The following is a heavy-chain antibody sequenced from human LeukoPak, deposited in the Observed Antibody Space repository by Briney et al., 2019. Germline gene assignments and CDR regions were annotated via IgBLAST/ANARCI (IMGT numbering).Heavy chain of an antibody. CDR1: GFTFSSSA. J-gene: IGHJ4*02. CDR3: ATRIAARLIDY. V-gene: IGHV3-23*01. D-gene: IGHD6-6*01. CDR2: ISNNGGYT. Sequence: GGSLRLSCAASGFTFSSSAMSWVRQAPGKGLEWVSAISNNGGYTYYADSVKGRFTISRDNSKNTLYLQMNSLRAEDTAVYYCATRIAARLIDYWGQGTLVTVSS.